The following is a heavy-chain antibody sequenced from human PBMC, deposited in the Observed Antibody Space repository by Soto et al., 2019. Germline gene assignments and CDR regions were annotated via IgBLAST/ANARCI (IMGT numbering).Heavy chain of an antibody. J-gene: IGHJ4*02. D-gene: IGHD3-22*01. CDR1: GGSISSGGYS. Sequence: SETLSLTCAVSGGSISSGGYSWSWVRQPPGKGLEWIGYIYHSGSTYYNPSLKSRVTISVVRSKNQFSLKLSSVTAADTAVYYCARGGVDYYDSSGYYFSPYYFDYWGQGTLVTVSS. V-gene: IGHV4-30-2*01. CDR3: ARGGVDYYDSSGYYFSPYYFDY. CDR2: IYHSGST.